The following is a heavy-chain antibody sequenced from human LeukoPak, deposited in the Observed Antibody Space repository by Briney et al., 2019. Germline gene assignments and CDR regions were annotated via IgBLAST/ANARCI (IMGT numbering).Heavy chain of an antibody. J-gene: IGHJ3*02. D-gene: IGHD3-9*01. CDR2: ISYDGSNK. Sequence: GGSLRLSCAASGFTFSSYAMHWVRQAPGKGLEWVAVISYDGSNKYYADSVKGRFTISRDNSKNTLYLQMNSLRAEDTAVYYCASSNYDILTGRGAFDIWGQGTMVTVSS. V-gene: IGHV3-30-3*01. CDR1: GFTFSSYA. CDR3: ASSNYDILTGRGAFDI.